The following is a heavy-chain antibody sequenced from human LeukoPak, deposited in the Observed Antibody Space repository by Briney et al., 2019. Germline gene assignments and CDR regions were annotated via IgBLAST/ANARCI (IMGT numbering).Heavy chain of an antibody. CDR2: IYSGGRT. CDR3: AREKRITMIVVVTRGYFDL. CDR1: GFTVSNNY. V-gene: IGHV3-66*01. D-gene: IGHD3-22*01. J-gene: IGHJ2*01. Sequence: EGSLRLSCAASGFTVSNNYMTWVRQAPGKGLEWVSVIYSGGRTYYADSVKGRFTISRDNSKNTLYLQMNSLRAEDTAVYYCAREKRITMIVVVTRGYFDLWGRGTLVTVSS.